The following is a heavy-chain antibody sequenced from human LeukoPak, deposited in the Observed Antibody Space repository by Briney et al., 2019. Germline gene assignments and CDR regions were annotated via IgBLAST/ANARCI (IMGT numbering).Heavy chain of an antibody. D-gene: IGHD3-3*01. Sequence: GGSLRLSCAASGFTLSSYAMHWVRQAPGKGLEWVAVISYDGSNKYYADSVKGRFTISRDNSKNTLYLQMNSLRAEDTAVYYCARGDRITIFGVVNNWFDPWGQGTLVTVSS. CDR2: ISYDGSNK. CDR3: ARGDRITIFGVVNNWFDP. V-gene: IGHV3-30-3*01. J-gene: IGHJ5*02. CDR1: GFTLSSYA.